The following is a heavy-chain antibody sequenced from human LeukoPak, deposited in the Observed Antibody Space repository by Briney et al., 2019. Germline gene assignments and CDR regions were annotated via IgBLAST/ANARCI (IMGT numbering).Heavy chain of an antibody. J-gene: IGHJ5*02. CDR2: IIPIFGTA. CDR3: ARDNSVRDEAWWFNP. V-gene: IGHV1-69*06. D-gene: IGHD5-24*01. Sequence: SVKVSCKASGGTFSSYAISWVRQAPGQGLEWMGGIIPIFGTANYAQKFQGRVTITADKSTSTDYLELGSLRSEDTAVYYCARDNSVRDEAWWFNPWGQGTLVTVSS. CDR1: GGTFSSYA.